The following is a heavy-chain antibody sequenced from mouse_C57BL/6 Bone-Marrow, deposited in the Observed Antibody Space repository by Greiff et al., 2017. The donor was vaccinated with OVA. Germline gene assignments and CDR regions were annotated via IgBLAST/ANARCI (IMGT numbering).Heavy chain of an antibody. Sequence: VQLQQPGAELVKPGASVKLSCKASGYTFTSYWMHWVKQRPGQGLEWIGMIHPNSGSTNYNEKFKSKATLTVDKSSSTAYMQLSSLTSEDSAVYYCSLYYSSSYDYWGQGTTLTVSS. D-gene: IGHD1-1*01. CDR2: IHPNSGST. V-gene: IGHV1-64*01. CDR3: SLYYSSSYDY. CDR1: GYTFTSYW. J-gene: IGHJ2*01.